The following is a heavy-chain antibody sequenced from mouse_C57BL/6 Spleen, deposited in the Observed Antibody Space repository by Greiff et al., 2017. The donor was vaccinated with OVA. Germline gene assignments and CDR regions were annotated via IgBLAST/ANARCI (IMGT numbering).Heavy chain of an antibody. Sequence: VQRVESGAELARPGASVKLSCKASGYTFTSYGISWVKQRTGQGLEWIGEIYPRSGNTYYNEKFKGKATLTADKSSSTAYMELRSLTSEDSAVYFCARYDYDGYYAMDYWGQGTSVTVSS. CDR1: GYTFTSYG. CDR2: IYPRSGNT. D-gene: IGHD2-4*01. J-gene: IGHJ4*01. CDR3: ARYDYDGYYAMDY. V-gene: IGHV1-81*01.